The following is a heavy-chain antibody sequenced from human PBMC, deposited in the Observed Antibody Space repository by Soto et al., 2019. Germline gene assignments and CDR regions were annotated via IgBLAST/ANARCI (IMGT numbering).Heavy chain of an antibody. CDR3: ARRYGASFDY. CDR1: GGSISSSSYY. CDR2: IYHSGST. D-gene: IGHD4-17*01. Sequence: PSETLSLTCTVSGGSISSSSYYWGWIRQPPGRGLEWIGSIYHSGSTYYNPSLKSRVTISVDTSKNQFSLKLSSVTAADTAVYYCARRYGASFDYWGQGTLVTVSS. V-gene: IGHV4-39*07. J-gene: IGHJ4*02.